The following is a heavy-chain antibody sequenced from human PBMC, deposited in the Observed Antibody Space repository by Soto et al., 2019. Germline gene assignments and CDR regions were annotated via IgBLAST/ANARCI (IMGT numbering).Heavy chain of an antibody. V-gene: IGHV4-39*01. Sequence: QLQLQESGPGLVKPSETLSLTCTVSGGSISSSSYYWGWIRQPPGKGLEWIGSIYYSGSTYYNPSLKSRVTISVDTSKNQFSLKLSSVTAADTAVYYCASIVGAIKAFDIWGQGTMVTVSS. D-gene: IGHD1-26*01. J-gene: IGHJ3*02. CDR3: ASIVGAIKAFDI. CDR1: GGSISSSSYY. CDR2: IYYSGST.